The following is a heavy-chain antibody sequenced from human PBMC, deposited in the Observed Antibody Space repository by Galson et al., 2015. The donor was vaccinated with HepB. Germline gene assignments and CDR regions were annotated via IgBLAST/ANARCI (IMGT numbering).Heavy chain of an antibody. CDR3: VRDRKPTLRAVVEIDY. J-gene: IGHJ4*02. V-gene: IGHV1-2*06. CDR2: VNPDGGGS. Sequence: SVKVSCKASGYIFTDYYIQWVRQAPGQGLEWVGRVNPDGGGSNVAPTYQGRVVMTTETSINTVYMELRRLTSDDTATYFCVRDRKPTLRAVVEIDYWGQGTLITVSS. CDR1: GYIFTDYY.